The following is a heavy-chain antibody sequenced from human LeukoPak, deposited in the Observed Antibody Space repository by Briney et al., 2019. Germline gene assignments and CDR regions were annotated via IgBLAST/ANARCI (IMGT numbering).Heavy chain of an antibody. J-gene: IGHJ4*02. V-gene: IGHV3-9*01. D-gene: IGHD3-10*01. CDR3: ATASGVQLWLGPDY. Sequence: GGSLRLSCAGSGFIFNNYAMHWVRQPPGKGLEWVSGISWNSGSIDYADSVKGRFTISRDNAKNSLYLQMNSLRAEDTAVYHCATASGVQLWLGPDYWGQGTQVTVSS. CDR1: GFIFNNYA. CDR2: ISWNSGSI.